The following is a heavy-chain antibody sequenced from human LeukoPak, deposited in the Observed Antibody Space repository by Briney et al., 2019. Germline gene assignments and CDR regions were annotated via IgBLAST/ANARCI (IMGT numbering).Heavy chain of an antibody. CDR2: IYPGDSDT. V-gene: IGHV5-51*01. CDR3: ARTLLWFGEGLDY. CDR1: GYSFTNYW. D-gene: IGHD3-10*01. J-gene: IGHJ4*02. Sequence: GESLKISCKGSGYSFTNYWIGWVRQMPGKGLEWMGIIYPGDSDTRYSPSFQGQVTISADKSISTAYLQWSSLKASDTAMYYCARTLLWFGEGLDYWGQGTLVTVSS.